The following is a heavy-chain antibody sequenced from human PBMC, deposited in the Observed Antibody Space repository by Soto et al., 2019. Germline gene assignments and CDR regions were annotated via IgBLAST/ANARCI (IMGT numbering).Heavy chain of an antibody. CDR2: IIPIFGTA. CDR3: ARNFYDFWSGYYPPTFDY. J-gene: IGHJ4*02. V-gene: IGHV1-69*06. CDR1: GGTFSSYA. Sequence: QVQLVQSGAEVKKPGSSVKVSCKASGGTFSSYAISWVRQAPGQGLEWMGGIIPIFGTANYAQKFQGRVTITADKSTSTAYMELSSLRSEDTAVYYCARNFYDFWSGYYPPTFDYWGQGTLVTVSS. D-gene: IGHD3-3*01.